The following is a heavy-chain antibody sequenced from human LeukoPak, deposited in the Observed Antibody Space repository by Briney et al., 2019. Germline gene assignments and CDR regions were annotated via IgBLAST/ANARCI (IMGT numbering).Heavy chain of an antibody. J-gene: IGHJ3*02. V-gene: IGHV3-21*01. CDR3: ARDILGTYYYDSSGYSDAFDI. CDR2: ISSSSSYI. CDR1: GFTFSSYS. D-gene: IGHD3-22*01. Sequence: PGGSLRLSCAASGFTFSSYSMNWVRQAPGKGLEWVSSISSSSSYIYYADSVKGRFTISRDNAKNSLYLQMNSLRAEDTAVYYCARDILGTYYYDSSGYSDAFDIWGQGTMVTVSS.